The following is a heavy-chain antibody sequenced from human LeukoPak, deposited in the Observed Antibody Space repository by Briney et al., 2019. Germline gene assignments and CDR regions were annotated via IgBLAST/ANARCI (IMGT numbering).Heavy chain of an antibody. J-gene: IGHJ6*03. CDR3: ARVSRGAAAGIRGYYYYYYMDV. D-gene: IGHD6-13*01. CDR1: GGSFNGYY. Sequence: SETLSLTCVVYGGSFNGYYWSWIRQPPGKGLEWIGEINHSGSTNYNPSLKSRVTMSVDTSKNQFSLKLTSVTAADTAVYYCARVSRGAAAGIRGYYYYYYMDVWAKGTTVTVSS. V-gene: IGHV4-34*01. CDR2: INHSGST.